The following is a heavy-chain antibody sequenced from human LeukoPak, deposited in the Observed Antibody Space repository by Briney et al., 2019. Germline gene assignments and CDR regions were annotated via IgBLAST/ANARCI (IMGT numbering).Heavy chain of an antibody. CDR2: ISANNGNT. CDR3: ARGGLLRYSGSWTPFDY. J-gene: IGHJ4*02. Sequence: EASVKVSCKASGYTFTSYGISWVRQSPGQGLEWMGWISANNGNTNYAQKLQGRVTMTTDTSTSTAYMELRSLRSDDTAVYYCARGGLLRYSGSWTPFDYWGQGTLVTVSS. CDR1: GYTFTSYG. D-gene: IGHD6-13*01. V-gene: IGHV1-18*01.